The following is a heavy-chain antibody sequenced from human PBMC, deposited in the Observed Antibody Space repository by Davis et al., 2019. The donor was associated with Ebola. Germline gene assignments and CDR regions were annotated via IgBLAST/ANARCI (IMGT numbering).Heavy chain of an antibody. V-gene: IGHV4-31*03. J-gene: IGHJ6*02. CDR3: ARDQAPYYDYYTPKSRDYYYGMDV. Sequence: PSETLSLTCTVSGGSISSGNYYWGWIRQYPGKGLEWIGYYFYRGATYYSPSLKSRVTISVDTSTNQVYLELTSVTAADTATYDCARDQAPYYDYYTPKSRDYYYGMDVWGRGTTVIVSS. CDR1: GGSISSGNYY. D-gene: IGHD3-16*01. CDR2: YFYRGAT.